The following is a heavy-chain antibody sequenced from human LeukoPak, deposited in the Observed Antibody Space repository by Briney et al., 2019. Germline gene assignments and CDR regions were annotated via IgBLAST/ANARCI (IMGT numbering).Heavy chain of an antibody. Sequence: ASVKVSCKASGYTFTGYYMHWVRQAPGQGLEWMGWINPNSGGTNYAQKFQGRVTMTRDTSISTAYMELSRLRSDDTAVYYCARGGYSSGWPQFYFDYWGQGTLVTVSS. V-gene: IGHV1-2*02. D-gene: IGHD6-19*01. CDR1: GYTFTGYY. CDR3: ARGGYSSGWPQFYFDY. J-gene: IGHJ4*02. CDR2: INPNSGGT.